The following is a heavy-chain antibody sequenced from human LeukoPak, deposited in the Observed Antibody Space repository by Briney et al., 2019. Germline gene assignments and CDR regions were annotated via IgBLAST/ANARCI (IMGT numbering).Heavy chain of an antibody. CDR1: GGSISGYY. D-gene: IGHD4-23*01. CDR2: LYYMRGA. Sequence: SSETLSLTCTVSGGSISGYYWSWSRQPPGKGVEWIGNLYYMRGAWYKSSLKSRVTTSVDTSRNEFSLKLSSVTAADTAVYYCARSVLDDYGGNSYFDYWGQGTLVTVSS. V-gene: IGHV4-59*01. CDR3: ARSVLDDYGGNSYFDY. J-gene: IGHJ4*02.